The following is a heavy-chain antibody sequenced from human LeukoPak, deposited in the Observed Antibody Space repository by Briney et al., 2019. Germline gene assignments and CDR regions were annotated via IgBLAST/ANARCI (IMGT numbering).Heavy chain of an antibody. V-gene: IGHV4-59*08. J-gene: IGHJ4*02. D-gene: IGHD3-22*01. CDR1: GGSISSYY. CDR3: ARQLPSAFYDSSGYFFDY. CDR2: IYYSGST. Sequence: SETLSLTCTVSGGSISSYYWSWIRQPPGKGLEWTGYIYYSGSTNYNPSLKSRVTISVDTSKNQFSLKLSSVTAADTAVYYCARQLPSAFYDSSGYFFDYWGQGTLVTVSS.